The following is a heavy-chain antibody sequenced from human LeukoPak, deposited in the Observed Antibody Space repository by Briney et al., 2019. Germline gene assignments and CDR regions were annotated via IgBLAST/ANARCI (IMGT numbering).Heavy chain of an antibody. V-gene: IGHV3-30*18. Sequence: PGGSLRLSCAASGFTFSSYGMHWVRQAPGKGLEWVAVISYDGSNKYHADSVKGRFTISRDNSKSTLYLQMNSLRAEDTAVYYCAKVHYYDSRRYFDYWGQGTLVTVSS. D-gene: IGHD3-22*01. CDR3: AKVHYYDSRRYFDY. CDR1: GFTFSSYG. CDR2: ISYDGSNK. J-gene: IGHJ4*02.